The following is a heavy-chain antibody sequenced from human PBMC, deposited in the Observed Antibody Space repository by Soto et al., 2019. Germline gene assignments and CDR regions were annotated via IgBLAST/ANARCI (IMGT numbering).Heavy chain of an antibody. V-gene: IGHV1-24*01. CDR3: AAGVTTFDY. J-gene: IGHJ4*02. D-gene: IGHD4-17*01. Sequence: GASVKVSCKVSGNTLSGLPMHWVRQAPGKGLEWMGSLDYEEGERNFAHRLQGRVTVTEDTSTDTAYMDLSSLKSEDTAVYYCAAGVTTFDYWGQGTLVTVSS. CDR2: LDYEEGER. CDR1: GNTLSGLP.